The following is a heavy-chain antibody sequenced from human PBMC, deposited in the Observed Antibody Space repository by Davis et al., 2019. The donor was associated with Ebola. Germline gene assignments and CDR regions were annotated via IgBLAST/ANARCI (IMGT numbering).Heavy chain of an antibody. CDR3: AGMGARAYYYGMDV. CDR1: GFTVSSNY. V-gene: IGHV3-66*01. D-gene: IGHD1-26*01. CDR2: IYSGGST. J-gene: IGHJ6*02. Sequence: GESLKISCAASGFTVSSNYMSWVRQAPGKGLEWVSVIYSGGSTYYADSVKGRFTIPSDNSKNTLYLQMNSLRAEDTAVYYCAGMGARAYYYGMDVWGQGTTVTVSS.